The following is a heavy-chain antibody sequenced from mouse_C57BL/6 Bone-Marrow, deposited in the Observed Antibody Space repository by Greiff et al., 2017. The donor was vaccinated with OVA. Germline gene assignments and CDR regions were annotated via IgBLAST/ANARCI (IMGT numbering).Heavy chain of an antibody. Sequence: QVQLQQSGAELARPGASVKLSCKASGYTFTSYGISWVKQRTGQGLEWIGEIYPRSGNTYYNEKFKGKATLTADKSSSTAYMKLRSLTSEDSAVYFCARRTCRITTVVAWFAYWGQGTLVTVSA. D-gene: IGHD1-1*01. V-gene: IGHV1-81*01. CDR1: GYTFTSYG. J-gene: IGHJ3*01. CDR2: IYPRSGNT. CDR3: ARRTCRITTVVAWFAY.